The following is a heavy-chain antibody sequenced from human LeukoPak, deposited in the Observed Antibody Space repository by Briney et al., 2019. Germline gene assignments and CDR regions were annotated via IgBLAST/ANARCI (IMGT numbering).Heavy chain of an antibody. J-gene: IGHJ4*02. V-gene: IGHV3-33*01. D-gene: IGHD3-3*01. Sequence: GGSLRLSCAAAGFTFGDFGMHWVRQAPGKGLEWVALIWKDGSDEFYADSVKGRFTISRDNSRNTLSLQMNSLRGEDTAVYYCAREEAFQLEASLDQWGQGTLVPVSS. CDR3: AREEAFQLEASLDQ. CDR1: GFTFGDFG. CDR2: IWKDGSDE.